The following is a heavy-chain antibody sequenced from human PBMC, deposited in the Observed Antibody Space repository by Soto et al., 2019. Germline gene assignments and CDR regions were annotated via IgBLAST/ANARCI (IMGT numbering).Heavy chain of an antibody. CDR1: GFNVFSYA. V-gene: IGHV3-23*01. CDR3: AKDFYGRATYDY. J-gene: IGHJ4*02. Sequence: GGSLRLSGAASGFNVFSYAMSWVRQAPGKGLEWVSGITSDYSTYYADSVKGRFTISRDNSRNTLYLQMDSLTVEDTAVYYCAKDFYGRATYDYWGQGTQVTVSS. CDR2: ITSDYST. D-gene: IGHD3-10*01.